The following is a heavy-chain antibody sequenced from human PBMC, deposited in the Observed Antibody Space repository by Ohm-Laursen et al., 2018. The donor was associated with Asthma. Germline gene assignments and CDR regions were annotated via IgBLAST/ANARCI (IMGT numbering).Heavy chain of an antibody. CDR3: AKDGGGGVMDV. Sequence: SLRLSCAASGFTFSSYGMHWVRQAPGKGLEWVAVISYDGSNKYYADSVKGRFTISRDNSKNTLYLQMNSLRAEDTAVYYCAKDGGGGVMDVWGKGTTVPVSS. CDR2: ISYDGSNK. D-gene: IGHD3-10*01. V-gene: IGHV3-30*18. J-gene: IGHJ6*04. CDR1: GFTFSSYG.